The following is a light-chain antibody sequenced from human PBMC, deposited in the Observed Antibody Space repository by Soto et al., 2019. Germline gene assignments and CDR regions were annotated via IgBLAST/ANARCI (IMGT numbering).Light chain of an antibody. V-gene: IGKV1-5*01. CDR1: QSISTW. CDR3: QQYTSYYT. J-gene: IGKJ2*01. Sequence: DIQMTQSPSTLSASVGDRVTITCRASQSISTWLARYQQKPGKAPKLLIYDASILESGVPSRFSASGSGTEFTLTISSLQPDDFATYYCQQYTSYYTFGQGTQL. CDR2: DAS.